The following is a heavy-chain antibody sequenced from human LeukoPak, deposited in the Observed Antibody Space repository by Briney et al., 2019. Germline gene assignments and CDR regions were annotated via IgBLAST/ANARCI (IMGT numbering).Heavy chain of an antibody. D-gene: IGHD2-15*01. Sequence: SETLSHTCTVSGGSISSSSYYWGWIRQPPGKGVVWIGSIYYNGITNYNPALKSRVTISVATSKNQLSLKRSSVTAADAAVYYRARASGYCSGGSCYAAYFQHWGQGTLVTVSS. CDR3: ARASGYCSGGSCYAAYFQH. CDR2: IYYNGIT. V-gene: IGHV4-39*07. J-gene: IGHJ1*01. CDR1: GGSISSSSYY.